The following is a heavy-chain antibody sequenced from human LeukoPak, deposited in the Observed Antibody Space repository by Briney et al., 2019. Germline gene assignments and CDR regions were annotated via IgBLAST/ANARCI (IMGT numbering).Heavy chain of an antibody. CDR2: MYYSGST. V-gene: IGHV4-39*01. D-gene: IGHD6-13*01. CDR3: ARPGQGLQSSSWYGGFDI. CDR1: NGSISSSSYY. Sequence: SETLSLTCTVSNGSISSSSYYWGWLRQPPEKGLEWIGSMYYSGSTYYNPSLKSRVTISVDTSKNQFSLKLTSVTAADTAVYYCARPGQGLQSSSWYGGFDIWGQGTMVTVSS. J-gene: IGHJ3*02.